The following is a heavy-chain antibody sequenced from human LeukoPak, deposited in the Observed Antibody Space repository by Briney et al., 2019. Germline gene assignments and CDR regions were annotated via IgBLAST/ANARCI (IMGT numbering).Heavy chain of an antibody. CDR3: ARGQYQLFDY. J-gene: IGHJ4*02. CDR1: EFSVGSNY. D-gene: IGHD2-2*01. CDR2: IYSGGST. V-gene: IGHV3-66*01. Sequence: GGSLRLSCAASEFSVGSNYMTWVRQAPGKGLEWVSLIYSGGSTYYADSVKGRFTISRDNSKNTLYLQMNSLRAEDTAVYYCARGQYQLFDYWGQGTLVTVSS.